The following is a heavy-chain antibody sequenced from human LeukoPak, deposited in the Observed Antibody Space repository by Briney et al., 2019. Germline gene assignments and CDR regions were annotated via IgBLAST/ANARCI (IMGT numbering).Heavy chain of an antibody. CDR2: ISGSGHDI. J-gene: IGHJ4*02. D-gene: IGHD6-13*01. CDR1: GFTFSDSY. V-gene: IGHV3-11*03. CDR3: ARHIAAAGSYFDY. Sequence: KTGGSLRLSCAASGFTFSDSYMTWVRQAPGKGVEWVAYISGSGHDINYSDSVKGRFTISRDNVKNSLYLQMNSLRAEDTALYYCARHIAAAGSYFDYWGQGTLVTVSS.